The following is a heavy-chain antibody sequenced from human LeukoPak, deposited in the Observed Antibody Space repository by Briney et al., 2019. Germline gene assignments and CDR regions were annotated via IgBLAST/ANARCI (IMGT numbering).Heavy chain of an antibody. J-gene: IGHJ3*02. CDR1: GYTFTSYG. V-gene: IGHV1-18*01. D-gene: IGHD2-21*02. CDR2: ISAYNGNT. Sequence: ASVKVSCKASGYTFTSYGISWVRQAPGQGLEWMGWISAYNGNTNYAQKLQGRVTMTTNTSTSTAYMELRGLRSDDTAVYYCARDCGGDCYSPDDAFDIWAKGQWSPSLQ. CDR3: ARDCGGDCYSPDDAFDI.